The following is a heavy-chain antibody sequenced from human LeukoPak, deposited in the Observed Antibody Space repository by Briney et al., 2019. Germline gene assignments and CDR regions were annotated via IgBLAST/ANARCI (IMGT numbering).Heavy chain of an antibody. CDR3: ARDAHDSSGYYSLGRYYYYGMDV. Sequence: GGSLRLSCAASGFTFSSYGMHWVRQAPGEGLEWVAVIWYDGSNKYYADSVKGRFTISRDNSKNTLYLQMNSLRAEDTAVYYCARDAHDSSGYYSLGRYYYYGMDVWGQGTTVTVSS. J-gene: IGHJ6*02. D-gene: IGHD3-22*01. V-gene: IGHV3-33*01. CDR1: GFTFSSYG. CDR2: IWYDGSNK.